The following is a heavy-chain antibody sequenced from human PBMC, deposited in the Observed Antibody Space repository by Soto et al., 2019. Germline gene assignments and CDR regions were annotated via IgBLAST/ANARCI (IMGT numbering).Heavy chain of an antibody. J-gene: IGHJ6*02. CDR1: GYSFTTYS. CDR2: IYPGDSDT. V-gene: IGHV5-51*01. CDR3: ARLLYEVLYYYYYYCMDV. Sequence: GESLKISCKGSGYSFTTYSIGWVRQMPGKSLEWMGIIYPGDSDTRYSPSFQGQVTISADKSISTAYLQWSSLKASDTAIYYCARLLYEVLYYYYYYCMDVWGQGNTVT. D-gene: IGHD2-8*01.